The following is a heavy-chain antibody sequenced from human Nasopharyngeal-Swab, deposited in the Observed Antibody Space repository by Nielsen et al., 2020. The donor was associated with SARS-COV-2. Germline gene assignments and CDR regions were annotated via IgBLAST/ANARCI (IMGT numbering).Heavy chain of an antibody. Sequence: SETLSLTCSVSGYSLSSGYYWGWIRQSPRKGLEWIGSLSHRGNTYYNPSLKSRVTMSLDTSKNQFSLNLRSVTAADTAVYYCARDYYYDSSGPYIPWGQGIRVTVSS. D-gene: IGHD3-22*01. V-gene: IGHV4-38-2*02. CDR2: LSHRGNT. J-gene: IGHJ5*02. CDR1: GYSLSSGYY. CDR3: ARDYYYDSSGPYIP.